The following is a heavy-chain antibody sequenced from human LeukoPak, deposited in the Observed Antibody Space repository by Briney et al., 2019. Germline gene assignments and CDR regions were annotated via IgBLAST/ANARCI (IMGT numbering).Heavy chain of an antibody. V-gene: IGHV3-66*01. CDR1: GFTVSSNY. CDR3: AKDIQGAN. Sequence: SGGSLRLSCAASGFTVSSNYMTWVRQIPGKGLEWVSVFYGDGRTFYADPVKGRFTISRDNSKNTVYLQMNSLRAEDTALYYCAKDIQGANWGQGTLVTVSS. CDR2: FYGDGRT. J-gene: IGHJ4*02. D-gene: IGHD5-18*01.